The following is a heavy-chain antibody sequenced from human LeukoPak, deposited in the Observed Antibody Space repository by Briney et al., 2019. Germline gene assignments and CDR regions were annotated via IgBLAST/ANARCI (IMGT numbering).Heavy chain of an antibody. J-gene: IGHJ3*02. CDR2: ISGSGGST. CDR3: AKEYYGSGSRTSAFDI. D-gene: IGHD3-10*01. Sequence: GGSLRLSCAASGFTFSSYAMSWVRQAPGKGLEWVSAISGSGGSTYYADSVKGRFTISRDNSKNALYLQMNSLRAEDTAVYYCAKEYYGSGSRTSAFDIWGQGTMVTVSS. CDR1: GFTFSSYA. V-gene: IGHV3-23*01.